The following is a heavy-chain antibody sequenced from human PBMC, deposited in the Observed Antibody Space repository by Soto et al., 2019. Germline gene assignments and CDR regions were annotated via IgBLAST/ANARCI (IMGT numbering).Heavy chain of an antibody. CDR2: IYSGGST. V-gene: IGHV3-66*01. J-gene: IGHJ4*02. CDR3: ARGPGYSSSWFFDY. Sequence: EVQLLESGGDLVQPGGSLRLSCVASGITFGSRAMSWVRQAPGEGLEWVSIIYSGGSTYYADSVKGRFTISRDNSKNTLYLQMNSLRAEDTAVYYCARGPGYSSSWFFDYWGQGTLVTVSS. D-gene: IGHD6-13*01. CDR1: GITFGSRA.